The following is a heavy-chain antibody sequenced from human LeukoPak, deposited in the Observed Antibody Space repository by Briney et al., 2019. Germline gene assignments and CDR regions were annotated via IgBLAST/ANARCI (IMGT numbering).Heavy chain of an antibody. D-gene: IGHD3-22*01. CDR3: ARARDSSGYLFDY. Sequence: GASVKVSCKASGGTFSSYAISWVRQAPGQGLEWVGGIIPIFGTANYAQKFQGRVTITADESTSTAYMELSSLRSEDTAVYYCARARDSSGYLFDYWGQGTLVTVSS. CDR1: GGTFSSYA. V-gene: IGHV1-69*13. CDR2: IIPIFGTA. J-gene: IGHJ4*02.